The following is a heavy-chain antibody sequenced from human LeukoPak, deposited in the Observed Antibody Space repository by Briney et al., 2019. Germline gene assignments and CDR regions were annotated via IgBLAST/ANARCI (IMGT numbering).Heavy chain of an antibody. J-gene: IGHJ4*02. CDR1: GGSISSYY. D-gene: IGHD2-2*01. CDR3: ARNQLGYCSSTSCPEGYYFDY. CDR2: IYYSGST. V-gene: IGHV4-59*01. Sequence: SETLSLTCTVSGGSISSYYWSWIRQAPGKGLEWIGYIYYSGSTNYNPSLKSRVTISVDTSKNQFSLKLSSVTAADTAVYYCARNQLGYCSSTSCPEGYYFDYWGQGTLVTVSS.